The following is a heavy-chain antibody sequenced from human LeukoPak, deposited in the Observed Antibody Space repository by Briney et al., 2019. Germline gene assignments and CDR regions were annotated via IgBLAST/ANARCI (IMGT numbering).Heavy chain of an antibody. CDR1: GFTFSSYA. D-gene: IGHD6-6*01. CDR3: AKDFFFVGSTIAARPHDAFDI. CDR2: IRYDGSNK. Sequence: GGSLRLSCAPSGFTFSSYAMHWVRQAPGKGLEWVAFIRYDGSNKYYADSVKGRFTISRDNSKNTLYLQMNSLRAEDTAVYYCAKDFFFVGSTIAARPHDAFDIWGQGTMVTVSS. V-gene: IGHV3-30*02. J-gene: IGHJ3*02.